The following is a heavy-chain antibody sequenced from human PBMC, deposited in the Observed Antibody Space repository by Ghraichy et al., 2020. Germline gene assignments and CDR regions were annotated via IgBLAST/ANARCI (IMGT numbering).Heavy chain of an antibody. V-gene: IGHV4-31*03. Sequence: SQTLSLTCTVSGGSISSGCYYWSWIRQHPGKGLEWIGYIYYSGSTFYSPSLKSRITISVDTSKNQFSLNVRSVTAADTAVYYCARTAIPYFFGMDVWGQGTTVTVSS. J-gene: IGHJ6*02. CDR1: GGSISSGCYY. CDR3: ARTAIPYFFGMDV. CDR2: IYYSGST. D-gene: IGHD2/OR15-2a*01.